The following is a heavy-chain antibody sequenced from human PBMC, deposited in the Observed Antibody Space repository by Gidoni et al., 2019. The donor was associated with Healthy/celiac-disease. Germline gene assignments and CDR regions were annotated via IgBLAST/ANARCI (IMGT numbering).Heavy chain of an antibody. D-gene: IGHD3-16*01. CDR3: TRCHYDYVWGLSPKGY. Sequence: EVQLVESGGGLVQPGRSLRLSCTASGFTFGAYAMRWVRQAPGKGLEWVVFIRSKAYGGTTEYAAPVKGRFTISRDDSKSISYLQMTSLKTEDTAVYYCTRCHYDYVWGLSPKGYWGQGTLVTVSS. J-gene: IGHJ4*02. CDR1: GFTFGAYA. CDR2: IRSKAYGGTT. V-gene: IGHV3-49*04.